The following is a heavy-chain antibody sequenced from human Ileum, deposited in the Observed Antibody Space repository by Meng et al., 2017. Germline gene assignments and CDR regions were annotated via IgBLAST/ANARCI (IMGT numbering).Heavy chain of an antibody. D-gene: IGHD2-21*01. CDR1: AHLLSGYY. CDR2: INPKSGGT. Sequence: VQLGRMGGGGKKTGAFVKVSRQASAHLLSGYYMHWGRQAPCKRLEWLGRINPKSGGTNYAQNFQGRVTMTRDTSINTVYMELSSLRSDDTAVYYCGRGYIVEDPGAINARYWGQGTLVTVSS. CDR3: GRGYIVEDPGAINARY. J-gene: IGHJ4*02. V-gene: IGHV1-2*06.